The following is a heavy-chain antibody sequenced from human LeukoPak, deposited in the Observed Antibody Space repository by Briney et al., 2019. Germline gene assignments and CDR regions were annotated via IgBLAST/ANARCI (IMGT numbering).Heavy chain of an antibody. Sequence: PGGSLRLSCAASGFTFSSYGMHWVRQAPGKGLEWVAVISYDRSNKYYADSVKGRFTISRDNSKNTLYLQMNSLRAEDTAVYYCAKEIAVTDWFDPWGQGTLVTVSS. V-gene: IGHV3-30*18. D-gene: IGHD4-17*01. J-gene: IGHJ5*02. CDR2: ISYDRSNK. CDR3: AKEIAVTDWFDP. CDR1: GFTFSSYG.